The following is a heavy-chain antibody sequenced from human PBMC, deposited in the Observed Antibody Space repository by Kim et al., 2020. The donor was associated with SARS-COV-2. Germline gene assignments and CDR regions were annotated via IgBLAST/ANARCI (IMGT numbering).Heavy chain of an antibody. CDR1: GGSISSCGYY. CDR3: GRGWRIFGLVTEGMDV. CDR2: MYDSGST. V-gene: IGHV4-31*03. J-gene: IGHJ6*01. D-gene: IGHD2-21*02. Sequence: SETLSLTCTVSGGSISSCGYYWSWNRQHPGKGREWIGNMYDSGSTYYNSSHKRRATITVDTSKNQYPLKQSSVTAAETAEYYGGRGWRIFGLVTEGMDV.